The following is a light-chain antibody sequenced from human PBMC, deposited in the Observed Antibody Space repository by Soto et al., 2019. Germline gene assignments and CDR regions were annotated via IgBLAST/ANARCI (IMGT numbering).Light chain of an antibody. CDR1: QSADTH. V-gene: IGKV3-11*01. CDR2: AAS. CDR3: HRSSDWPLIT. Sequence: IALTQSPATLALSPGERATRSCRASQSADTHLPWQQQPSGHAPRLLIDAASTAATGLPARFSGSASGTVFTLTISSLAAEVCALYCRHRSSDWPLITFGQGTRLEIK. J-gene: IGKJ5*01.